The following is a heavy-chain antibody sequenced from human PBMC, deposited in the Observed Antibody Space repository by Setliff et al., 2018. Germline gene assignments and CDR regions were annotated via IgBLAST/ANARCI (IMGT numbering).Heavy chain of an antibody. CDR2: IYYSGST. Sequence: KPSETLSLTCSVSGDSMSFSYWSWIRQPPGKGLEWIGYIYYSGSTDSHPSLKSRVGISIDTSKNQFSLNVRSVTAADTAIYYCARVYAAVVGYYYYYMDVWGKGTTVTVSS. CDR1: GDSMSFSY. D-gene: IGHD6-19*01. J-gene: IGHJ6*03. CDR3: ARVYAAVVGYYYYYMDV. V-gene: IGHV4-59*01.